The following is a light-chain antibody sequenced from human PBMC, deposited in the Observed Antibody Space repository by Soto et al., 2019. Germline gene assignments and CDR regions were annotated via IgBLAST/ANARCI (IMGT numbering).Light chain of an antibody. V-gene: IGKV3-20*01. Sequence: EIVLTQSPGTLSLSPGERATLSCRASQIVSSSYLAWYQQKLGQAPRLLIYGASSRATGIPDRFSGSGSGTDFTLTISRLEPEDFAVYYGQQYGSSPEGTFGQGTKVEIK. CDR1: QIVSSSY. J-gene: IGKJ1*01. CDR3: QQYGSSPEGT. CDR2: GAS.